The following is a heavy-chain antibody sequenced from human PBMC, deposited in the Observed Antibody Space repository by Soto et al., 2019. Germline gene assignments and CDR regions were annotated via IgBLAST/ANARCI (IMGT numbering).Heavy chain of an antibody. J-gene: IGHJ4*02. Sequence: ETLSLTCSVSSFSINSRYYWGWIRQPPGKGLEWIASIYNSVSTHYNPSLKSRATISVDTSHKQFSLRLSSVTAADTAIYYCASNTSGRYFDYWGPGTLVTVSS. CDR2: IYNSVST. D-gene: IGHD6-19*01. CDR3: ASNTSGRYFDY. V-gene: IGHV4-38-2*02. CDR1: SFSINSRYY.